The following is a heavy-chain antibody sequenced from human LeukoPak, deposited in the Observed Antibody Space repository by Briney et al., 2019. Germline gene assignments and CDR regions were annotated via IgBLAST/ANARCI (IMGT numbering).Heavy chain of an antibody. D-gene: IGHD3-10*01. Sequence: SETLSLTCTVSGGSISSYYWSWIRQPPGKGLEWIGYIYYSGSTNYNPSLKSRVTISVDTSKNQFSLKLSSVTAADTAVYYCATRGLFDYWGQGTLVTVSS. CDR3: ATRGLFDY. CDR2: IYYSGST. V-gene: IGHV4-59*08. J-gene: IGHJ4*02. CDR1: GGSISSYY.